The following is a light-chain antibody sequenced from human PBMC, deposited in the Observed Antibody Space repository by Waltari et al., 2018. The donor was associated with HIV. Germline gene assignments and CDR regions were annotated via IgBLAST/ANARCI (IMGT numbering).Light chain of an antibody. V-gene: IGLV1-40*01. J-gene: IGLJ2*01. Sequence: QSALTQPPSVSGAPGQRVTISCTGNRSNTGAGHSVHWYQHLPGTAPKLLVYSDINRPSGVPDRFSGSKSGTSASLVITGLQAEDEADYYCQSYDSSLRASVFGGGTKLTVL. CDR3: QSYDSSLRASV. CDR1: RSNTGAGHS. CDR2: SDI.